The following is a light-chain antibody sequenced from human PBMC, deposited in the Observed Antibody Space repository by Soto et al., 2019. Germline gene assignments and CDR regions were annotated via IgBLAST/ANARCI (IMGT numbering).Light chain of an antibody. J-gene: IGKJ2*01. CDR1: QSLLHSNGHKY. CDR2: LGS. CDR3: MQALQTPYT. V-gene: IGKV2-28*01. Sequence: DIVMTQSPLSLPVTHGEPASISCRSSQSLLHSNGHKYLDWYLQKPGQSPQLLIYLGSNRASGVPDRFSGSGSGTDLTLKISRVEAEDVGVYYCMQALQTPYTFGQGTKLEIK.